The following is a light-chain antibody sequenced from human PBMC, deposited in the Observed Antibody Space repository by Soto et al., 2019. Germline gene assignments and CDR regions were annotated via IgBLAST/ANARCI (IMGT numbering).Light chain of an antibody. CDR2: KAS. CDR3: QQYNSHMT. J-gene: IGKJ1*01. Sequence: DIQMTQSPSPLSASVGDRVTSTCRACKYISSWLAWYQQKPGKAPKLLIYKASSLESGVTSRFSGSRSATEFTLTSSSLQPDDITTYYCQQYNSHMTFGQGTKVELK. V-gene: IGKV1-5*03. CDR1: KYISSW.